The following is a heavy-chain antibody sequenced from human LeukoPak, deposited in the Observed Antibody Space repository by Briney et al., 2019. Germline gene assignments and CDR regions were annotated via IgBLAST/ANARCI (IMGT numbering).Heavy chain of an antibody. Sequence: GGSLRLSCATSGFTLRRYDMHWVRQATGKGVEWVPAIASAGDTYYPGSVKGRFTMSRDDAKNSLYLQMNSLRAGDTAVYYCVRGIGNYYDSGASNSWGQGTLVTVSS. CDR1: GFTLRRYD. D-gene: IGHD3-10*01. CDR3: VRGIGNYYDSGASNS. V-gene: IGHV3-13*01. CDR2: IASAGDT. J-gene: IGHJ4*02.